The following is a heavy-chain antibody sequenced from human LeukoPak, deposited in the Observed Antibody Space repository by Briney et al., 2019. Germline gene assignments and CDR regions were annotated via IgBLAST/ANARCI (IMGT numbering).Heavy chain of an antibody. CDR1: GGTFSCYA. CDR3: ARDAVKYSSSWSAY. D-gene: IGHD6-13*01. Sequence: SVKVSCKASGGTFSCYAISWVRQAPGQGLEWMGGIIPIFGTANYAQKFQGRVTITADESTSTAYMELSSLRSEDTAVYYRARDAVKYSSSWSAYWGQGTLVTVSS. J-gene: IGHJ4*02. CDR2: IIPIFGTA. V-gene: IGHV1-69*13.